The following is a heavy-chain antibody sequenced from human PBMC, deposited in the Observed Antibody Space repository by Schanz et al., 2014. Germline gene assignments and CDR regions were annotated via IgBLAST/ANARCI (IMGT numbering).Heavy chain of an antibody. CDR3: ARPSDSSWYMDV. Sequence: EVQLVESGGGLVQPGRSLRLSCVASGFGFEDYAMHWVRQVPGKGLEWVSGMSWNAGSLGYGDSVKGRFTISRDNAKNSLYLQMNSLRAEDTAVYYCARPSDSSWYMDVWGKGTTVTVSS. J-gene: IGHJ6*03. CDR2: MSWNAGSL. V-gene: IGHV3-9*01. CDR1: GFGFEDYA. D-gene: IGHD2-21*02.